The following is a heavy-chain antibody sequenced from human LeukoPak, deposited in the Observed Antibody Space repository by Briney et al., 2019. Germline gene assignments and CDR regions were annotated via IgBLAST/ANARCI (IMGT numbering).Heavy chain of an antibody. CDR1: GGSFSGYY. J-gene: IGHJ6*03. V-gene: IGHV4-34*01. Sequence: PSETLSLTCAVYGGSFSGYYWSWLRQPPGKGLEWIGEINHSGSTNYNPSLKSRVTISVDTSKNQFSLKLSSVTAADTAVYYCARCYGDYRYYYYYMDVWGKGTTVTISS. CDR2: INHSGST. D-gene: IGHD4-17*01. CDR3: ARCYGDYRYYYYYMDV.